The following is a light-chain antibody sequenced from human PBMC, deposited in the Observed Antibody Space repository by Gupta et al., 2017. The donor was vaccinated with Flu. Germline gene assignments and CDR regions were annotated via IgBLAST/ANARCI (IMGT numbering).Light chain of an antibody. CDR3: QQRSNWPLT. CDR2: DAS. Sequence: IVLTQSPATLSLSPGERVTLSCRASQSVSSYLVWYQHKPGQAPRLLIYDASNRATGIPARFSGSGSGTDFTLTISSLEPEDFAVYYCQQRSNWPLTFGGGTKVDIK. CDR1: QSVSSY. J-gene: IGKJ4*01. V-gene: IGKV3-11*01.